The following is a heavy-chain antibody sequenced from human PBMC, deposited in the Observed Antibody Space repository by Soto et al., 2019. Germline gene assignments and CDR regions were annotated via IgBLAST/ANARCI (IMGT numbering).Heavy chain of an antibody. Sequence: ETLSLTCTVSGGSISSSSYYWGWIRQPPGKGLEWIGSIYYSGSTYYNPSLKSRVTISVDTSKNQFSLKLSSVTAADTAVYYCARPTSGYYYGMDVWGQGTTVTVSS. CDR1: GGSISSSSYY. V-gene: IGHV4-39*01. CDR2: IYYSGST. J-gene: IGHJ6*02. CDR3: ARPTSGYYYGMDV. D-gene: IGHD3-10*01.